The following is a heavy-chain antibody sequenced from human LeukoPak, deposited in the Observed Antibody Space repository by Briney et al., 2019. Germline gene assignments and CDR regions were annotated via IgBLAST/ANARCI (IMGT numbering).Heavy chain of an antibody. CDR2: IYYSGST. D-gene: IGHD1-1*01. Sequence: SETLSLTCTVSGGSISSSSYYWGWIRQPPGKGLEWIGSIYYSGSTYYNPSLKSRVTISVDTSKNQFSLKLSSVTAADTAVYYCASGNDRMGWFDPWGQGTLVTVSS. V-gene: IGHV4-39*07. CDR1: GGSISSSSYY. J-gene: IGHJ5*02. CDR3: ASGNDRMGWFDP.